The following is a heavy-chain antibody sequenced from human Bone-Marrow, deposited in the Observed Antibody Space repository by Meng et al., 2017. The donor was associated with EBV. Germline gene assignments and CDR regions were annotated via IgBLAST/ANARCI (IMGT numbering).Heavy chain of an antibody. J-gene: IGHJ4*02. Sequence: QVQLVRSGAGERDPGSSGMVPCKASGGAFSSYAISWVRQAPGQGLEWMGGIIPIFGTANDAQKFQSRVTITADESTSTAYMELSSLRSEDTAVYYCARGAELLESFDYWGQGTLVTVSS. V-gene: IGHV1-69*01. CDR3: ARGAELLESFDY. D-gene: IGHD1-26*01. CDR1: GGAFSSYA. CDR2: IIPIFGTA.